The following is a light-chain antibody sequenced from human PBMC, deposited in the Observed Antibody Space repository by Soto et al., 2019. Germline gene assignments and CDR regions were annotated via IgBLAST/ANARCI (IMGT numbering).Light chain of an antibody. CDR2: GAS. V-gene: IGKV3-15*01. CDR1: QSISDT. CDR3: QQYNNWPWT. J-gene: IGKJ1*01. Sequence: DIVMTQSPAALSGSPGGRATLSCRASQSISDTLAWYQQKPGQAPRLLIHGASTRAPGFPARFSGSGSGTDFTLTISSLQSEDFAVYYCQQYNNWPWTVGQGTKVDIK.